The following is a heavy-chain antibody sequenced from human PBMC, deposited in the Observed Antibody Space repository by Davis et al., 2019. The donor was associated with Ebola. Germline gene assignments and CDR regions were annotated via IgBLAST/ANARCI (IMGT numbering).Heavy chain of an antibody. CDR2: ISYDGSTE. J-gene: IGHJ3*02. D-gene: IGHD1-26*01. CDR1: GFTFSSYA. CDR3: ARDRKGGGRPPWAFHI. Sequence: GESLKISCAASGFTFSSYAIHWVRQAPGKGLDWVAVISYDGSTEYYADSVRGRLTISRDNSKNTLYLQMNSLRAEDTALYYCARDRKGGGRPPWAFHIWGQGTMVTVSS. V-gene: IGHV3-30-3*01.